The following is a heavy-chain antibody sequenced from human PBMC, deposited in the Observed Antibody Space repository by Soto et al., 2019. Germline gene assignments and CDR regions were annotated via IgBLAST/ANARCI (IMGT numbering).Heavy chain of an antibody. J-gene: IGHJ4*02. CDR3: ASHGYSYGYLFAY. CDR2: IIPSFGTA. D-gene: IGHD5-18*01. Sequence: QVQLVQSGAEVKKPGSSVKVSCKASGGTFSSYAISWVRQAPGQGLEWMGGIIPSFGTADYAQQFQGRVTIPADDSTSTAYMELSSLRSADTAVYYCASHGYSYGYLFAYWGQGTLVTVSS. CDR1: GGTFSSYA. V-gene: IGHV1-69*12.